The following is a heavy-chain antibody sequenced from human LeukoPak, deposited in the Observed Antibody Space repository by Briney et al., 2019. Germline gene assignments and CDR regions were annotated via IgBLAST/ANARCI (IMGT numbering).Heavy chain of an antibody. CDR3: ARRYYDSSGFDY. CDR1: GYTFTCYY. CDR2: INPNSGGT. D-gene: IGHD3-22*01. V-gene: IGHV1-2*02. Sequence: ASVKVSCKASGYTFTCYYMHWVRQAPGQGLEWMGWINPNSGGTNYAQKFQGRVTMTRDTSISTAYMELSRLRSDDTAVYYCARRYYDSSGFDYWGQGTLVTVSS. J-gene: IGHJ4*02.